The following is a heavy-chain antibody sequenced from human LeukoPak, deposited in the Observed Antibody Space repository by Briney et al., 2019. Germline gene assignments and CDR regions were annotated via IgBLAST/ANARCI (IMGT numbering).Heavy chain of an antibody. CDR1: GFTFSSYG. J-gene: IGHJ6*02. CDR3: ARDLRRHIVVVTADYYYGMDV. D-gene: IGHD2-21*02. V-gene: IGHV3-30*02. Sequence: GGSLRLSCAASGFTFSSYGMHWVRQAPGKGLVWVAFIRYDGSNKYYADSVKGRFTISRDNSKNTLYLQMNSLRAEDTAVYYCARDLRRHIVVVTADYYYGMDVWGQGTTVTVSS. CDR2: IRYDGSNK.